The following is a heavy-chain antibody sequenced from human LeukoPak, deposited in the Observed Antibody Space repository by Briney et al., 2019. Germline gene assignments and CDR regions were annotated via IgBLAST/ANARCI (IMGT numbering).Heavy chain of an antibody. V-gene: IGHV3-23*01. J-gene: IGHJ5*02. D-gene: IGHD6-19*01. Sequence: GGSLRLSCAASGFTFSSYAMSWVRQAPGKGREWVSAISGSGGSTYYADSVKGRFTISRDNSKNTLYLQMNSLRAEDTAVYYCAKDRAPDSSGWYDWFDPWGQGTLVTVSS. CDR2: ISGSGGST. CDR1: GFTFSSYA. CDR3: AKDRAPDSSGWYDWFDP.